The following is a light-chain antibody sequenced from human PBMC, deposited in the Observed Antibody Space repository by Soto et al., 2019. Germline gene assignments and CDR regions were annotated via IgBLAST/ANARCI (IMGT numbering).Light chain of an antibody. CDR3: QAWDSSTGV. CDR1: KLGDKY. Sequence: SYELTQPPSVSVSPGQTASITCSGDKLGDKYACWYQQKPGQSPVLVIYQDTKRPSGSPERFSGSNSGNTATLTLSGTQAMDEAYYYCQAWDSSTGVFGTGTQLTVL. CDR2: QDT. J-gene: IGLJ1*01. V-gene: IGLV3-1*01.